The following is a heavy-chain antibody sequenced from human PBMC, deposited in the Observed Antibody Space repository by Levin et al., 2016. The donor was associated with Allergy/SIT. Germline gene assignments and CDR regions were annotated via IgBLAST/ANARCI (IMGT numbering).Heavy chain of an antibody. Sequence: ASVKVSCKASGYTFSAYYIHWVRQAPGQGLEWMGWVNTRNGDIRYAQKFKDRVFMTRDTSIMTAYMDLSRLKSDDTAVYYCARESAFYDSSIGPGRNSYNGLDVWGQGTTVTVSS. CDR2: VNTRNGDI. CDR1: GYTFSAYY. J-gene: IGHJ6*02. CDR3: ARESAFYDSSIGPGRNSYNGLDV. V-gene: IGHV1-2*02. D-gene: IGHD3-3*01.